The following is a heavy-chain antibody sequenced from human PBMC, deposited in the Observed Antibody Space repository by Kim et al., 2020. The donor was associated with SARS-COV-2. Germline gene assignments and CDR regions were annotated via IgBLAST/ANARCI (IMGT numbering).Heavy chain of an antibody. V-gene: IGHV4-34*01. D-gene: IGHD3-3*01. J-gene: IGHJ6*02. CDR3: ARGRAGVVPSPIMGLGPYYDYYALDV. Sequence: SGTLSLTCAVYVGSFSDYHWTWIRHSPGKGLEWIGEIDHSGATNYNPSLKSRVAISVDTSKNQFSLKLKSVTAADTAVYFCARGRAGVVPSPIMGLGPYYDYYALDVWGQGTTVSVSS. CDR1: VGSFSDYH. CDR2: IDHSGAT.